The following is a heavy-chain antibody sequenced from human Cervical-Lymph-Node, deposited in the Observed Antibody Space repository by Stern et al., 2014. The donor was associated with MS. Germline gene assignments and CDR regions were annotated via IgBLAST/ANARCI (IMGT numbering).Heavy chain of an antibody. CDR1: GFPFSSYG. D-gene: IGHD3-22*01. CDR2: ISYDGSNE. CDR3: AKAVWGYYDSCASDN. V-gene: IGHV3-30*18. Sequence: QVQLVESGGGVVQPGRSLRLSCTASGFPFSSYGMHWVRQAPGKGLEWVAVISYDGSNEYYEDFVKGRFTISRDNSKNTLYLQMNSLRTEDTAMYYCAKAVWGYYDSCASDNWGQGTLVTVSS. J-gene: IGHJ4*02.